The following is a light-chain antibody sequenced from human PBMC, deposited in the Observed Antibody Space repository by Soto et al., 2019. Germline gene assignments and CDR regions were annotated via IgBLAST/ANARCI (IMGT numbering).Light chain of an antibody. J-gene: IGLJ2*01. V-gene: IGLV2-14*01. CDR2: DVS. CDR1: SSDVGGYNY. CDR3: SSYSKSTTRV. Sequence: QSALTQPASVSGSPGQSITISCTGTSSDVGGYNYVSWYQPHPGKAPKLMIYDVSNRPSGVSNRFSGSKSGNTASLTISGLQAEYDADYYCSSYSKSTTRVFGGGTKVTGL.